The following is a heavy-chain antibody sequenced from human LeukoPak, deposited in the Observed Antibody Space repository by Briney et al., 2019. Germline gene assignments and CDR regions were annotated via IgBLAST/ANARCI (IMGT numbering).Heavy chain of an antibody. V-gene: IGHV3-21*01. CDR2: ISSSSSYI. D-gene: IGHD3-3*01. J-gene: IGHJ3*02. CDR3: ARAPFWSGYWGAFDI. Sequence: GGSLRLSCAASGFTFSSYSMNWVRQAPGKGLEWVSSISSSSSYIYYADSVKGRFTISRDNAKNSLYLQMNSLRAEDTAVYYCARAPFWSGYWGAFDIWGQGTMVTVSS. CDR1: GFTFSSYS.